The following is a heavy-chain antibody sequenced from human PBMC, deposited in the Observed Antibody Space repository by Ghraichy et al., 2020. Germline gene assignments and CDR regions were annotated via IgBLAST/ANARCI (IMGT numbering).Heavy chain of an antibody. J-gene: IGHJ3*02. CDR3: ARVTGTKDDAFDI. CDR2: TRNKANSYTT. CDR1: GFTFSDHY. V-gene: IGHV3-72*01. Sequence: GASLNISCAASGFTFSDHYMDWVRQAPGKGLEWVGRTRNKANSYTTEYAASVKGRFTISRDDSKNSLYLQMNSLKTEDTAVYYCARVTGTKDDAFDIWGQGTMVTVSS. D-gene: IGHD1-7*01.